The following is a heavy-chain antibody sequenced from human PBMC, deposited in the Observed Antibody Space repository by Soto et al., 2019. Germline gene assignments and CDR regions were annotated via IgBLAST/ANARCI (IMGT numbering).Heavy chain of an antibody. CDR2: ISSSSSTI. Sequence: EVQLVESGGGLVQPGGSLRLSCAASGFTFSSYSMNWVRQAPGKGLEWVSYISSSSSTIYYADSVKGRFTISRDNAKNSLYLQMNSLRADDTAVYYCARGSGDFRSVTKNVYAFDIWGQGTMVTVSS. CDR1: GFTFSSYS. V-gene: IGHV3-48*01. D-gene: IGHD4-17*01. J-gene: IGHJ3*02. CDR3: ARGSGDFRSVTKNVYAFDI.